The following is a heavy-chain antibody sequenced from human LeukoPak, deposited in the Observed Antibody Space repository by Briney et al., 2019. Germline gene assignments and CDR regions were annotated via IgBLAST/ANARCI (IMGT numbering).Heavy chain of an antibody. J-gene: IGHJ4*02. CDR1: GGSISSDY. CDR2: IFYSGST. Sequence: PSETLSLTCTVSGGSISSDYWSWIRQPPGKGLEWIGYIFYSGSTNYNPSLKSRVTISVDTSKNQFSLKLSSVTVADTAVYYCARRSESSGYQFDYWGQGTLVTVSS. D-gene: IGHD3-22*01. V-gene: IGHV4-59*08. CDR3: ARRSESSGYQFDY.